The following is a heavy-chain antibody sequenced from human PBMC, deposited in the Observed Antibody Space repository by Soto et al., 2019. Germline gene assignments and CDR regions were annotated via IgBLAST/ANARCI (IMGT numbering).Heavy chain of an antibody. CDR2: IYYSGST. D-gene: IGHD3-10*01. CDR1: GGSISSGGYY. Sequence: QVQLQESGPGLVKPSQTLSLTCTVSGGSISSGGYYWSWIRQHPGKGLEWIGYIYYSGSTYYNPYLKSRVTISVDTSKKQFSLKLSSVTAADTAVYYCARELARGGSYETYYFDYWGQGTLVTVSS. J-gene: IGHJ4*02. CDR3: ARELARGGSYETYYFDY. V-gene: IGHV4-31*03.